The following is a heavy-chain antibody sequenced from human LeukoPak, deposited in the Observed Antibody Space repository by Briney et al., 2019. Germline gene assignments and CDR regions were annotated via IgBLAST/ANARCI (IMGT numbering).Heavy chain of an antibody. CDR2: IKQDGSEK. Sequence: GGSLRLSCAASGFTFSSYWMSWVRQAPGKGLEWVANIKQDGSEKYYVDSVKGRFTISRDNAKNSLYLQMNSLRAEDTAVYYCARVGGSHYVAGSGAFDYWGQGTLVAVSS. J-gene: IGHJ4*02. CDR1: GFTFSSYW. V-gene: IGHV3-7*01. CDR3: ARVGGSHYVAGSGAFDY. D-gene: IGHD1-26*01.